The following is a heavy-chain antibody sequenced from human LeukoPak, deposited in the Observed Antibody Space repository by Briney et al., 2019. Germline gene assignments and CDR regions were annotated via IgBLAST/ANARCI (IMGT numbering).Heavy chain of an antibody. CDR2: ISHSSSGT. CDR1: GFTFNNYA. D-gene: IGHD3-10*01. V-gene: IGHV3-23*01. CDR3: AKLNEGLLWFGELFTPPGYGMDV. J-gene: IGHJ6*02. Sequence: GGSLRLSCAGSGFTFNNYAMSWVRQAPGKGLEWVSAISHSSSGTYYVDSVKGRFTISRDNSRYTLYMQMNSLRAEDTAVYYCAKLNEGLLWFGELFTPPGYGMDVWGQGTTVTVSS.